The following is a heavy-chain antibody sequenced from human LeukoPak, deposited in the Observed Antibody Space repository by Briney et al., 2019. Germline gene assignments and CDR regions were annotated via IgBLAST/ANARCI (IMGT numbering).Heavy chain of an antibody. V-gene: IGHV7-4-1*02. J-gene: IGHJ4*02. CDR2: TNTNTGNP. D-gene: IGHD6-13*01. CDR1: GYTFTSYG. Sequence: ASVKVSCKASGYTFTSYGLSWVRQAPGQGLEWMGWTNTNTGNPTYAQGFTGRFVFSLDTSVSTAYLQISSLKAEDTAVYYCARDLPTPRYSSSWYPPDYWGQGTLVTVSS. CDR3: ARDLPTPRYSSSWYPPDY.